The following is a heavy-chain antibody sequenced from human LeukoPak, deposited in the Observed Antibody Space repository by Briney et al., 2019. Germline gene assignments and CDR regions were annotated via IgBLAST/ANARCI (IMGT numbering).Heavy chain of an antibody. CDR1: GYSITSGSY. CDR2: IYHIGST. Sequence: PETLSLTCALSGYSITSGSYWGWIRQPPGRGLGWIGSIYHIGSTYYTPSLKSRVTISVDTSKTQFSLKLSSVTAADTAVYYCARKSYGHNEDYWGQGTLVSVSS. CDR3: ARKSYGHNEDY. J-gene: IGHJ4*02. V-gene: IGHV4-38-2*01. D-gene: IGHD4-17*01.